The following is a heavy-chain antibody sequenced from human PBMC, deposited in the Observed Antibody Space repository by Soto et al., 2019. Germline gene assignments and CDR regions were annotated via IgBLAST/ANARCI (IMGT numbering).Heavy chain of an antibody. Sequence: QVQLVQSGAEVKKPGASVKVSCKASGYTFTSYYMHWVRQAPGQGLEWMGIINPSGGSTSYAQKFQGSVTMTRDTSTSTVYMELSSLRSEDTAVYYCASFPPDGDYYFDYWGQGTLVTVSS. CDR3: ASFPPDGDYYFDY. J-gene: IGHJ4*02. V-gene: IGHV1-46*03. CDR1: GYTFTSYY. CDR2: INPSGGST. D-gene: IGHD4-17*01.